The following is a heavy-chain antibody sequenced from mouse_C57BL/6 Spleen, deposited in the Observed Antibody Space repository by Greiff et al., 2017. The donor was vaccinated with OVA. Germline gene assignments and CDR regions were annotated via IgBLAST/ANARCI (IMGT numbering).Heavy chain of an antibody. CDR2: IRNKANNHAT. J-gene: IGHJ4*01. V-gene: IGHV6-6*01. Sequence: EVKLEESGGGLVQPGGSMKLSCAASGFTFSDAWMDWVRQSPEKGLEWVAEIRNKANNHATYYAVSVKGRFTISRDESKSSVYLQMNSLRAEDTGIYYCTPTYCYGKYYYAMDYWGQGASVTVSS. D-gene: IGHD1-1*01. CDR3: TPTYCYGKYYYAMDY. CDR1: GFTFSDAW.